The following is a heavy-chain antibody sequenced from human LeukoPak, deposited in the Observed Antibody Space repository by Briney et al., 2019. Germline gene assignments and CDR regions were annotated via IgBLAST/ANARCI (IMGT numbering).Heavy chain of an antibody. V-gene: IGHV1-18*01. CDR2: ISAYNGNT. CDR3: ARVPPDYYDSSGYSEGLDY. CDR1: GYTFTSYG. J-gene: IGHJ4*02. D-gene: IGHD3-22*01. Sequence: GASVKVSCKAPGYTFTSYGISWVRQAPGQGLEWMGWISAYNGNTNYAQKLQGRVTMTTDTSTSTAYIELRSLRSDDTAVYYCARVPPDYYDSSGYSEGLDYWGQGTLVTVSS.